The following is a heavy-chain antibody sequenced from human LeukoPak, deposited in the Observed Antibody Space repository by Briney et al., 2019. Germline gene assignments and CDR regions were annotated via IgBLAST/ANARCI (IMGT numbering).Heavy chain of an antibody. V-gene: IGHV1-24*01. D-gene: IGHD3-22*01. CDR1: GYTLTELS. Sequence: GASVTVSCKVSGYTLTELSMHWVRQAPGKGLEWMGGFDPEDGETIYAQKFQGRVTMTEDTSTDTAYMELSSLRSEDTAVYYCATEVMYYYDSSGYYFDYWGQGTLVTVSP. CDR3: ATEVMYYYDSSGYYFDY. CDR2: FDPEDGET. J-gene: IGHJ4*02.